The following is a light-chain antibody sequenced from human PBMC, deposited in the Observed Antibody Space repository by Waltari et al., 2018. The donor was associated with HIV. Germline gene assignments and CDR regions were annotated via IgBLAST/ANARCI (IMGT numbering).Light chain of an antibody. Sequence: QSALTQPRSVSGSPGQSVTISCTGISRDVGGHNYVSWYQKHPGKAPKLMIYDVTKRPSGVPARVSASKSGNTASLTISGLQAEDGADYYCCSYGVSYTWVFGGGTKLTVL. CDR1: SRDVGGHNY. CDR2: DVT. V-gene: IGLV2-11*01. CDR3: CSYGVSYTWV. J-gene: IGLJ3*02.